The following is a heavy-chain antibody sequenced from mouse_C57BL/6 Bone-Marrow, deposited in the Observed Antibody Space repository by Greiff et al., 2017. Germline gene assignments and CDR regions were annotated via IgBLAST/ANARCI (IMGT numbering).Heavy chain of an antibody. J-gene: IGHJ1*03. Sequence: QVQLKQPGAELVRPGPSVKLSCKASGYTFTSYWMHWVKQRPGQGLEWIGVIDPSDSYTNYNQKFKGKATLTVDTSSSTAYMQLSSLTSEDSAVYYCAREVYYYGSIYWYFDVWGTGTTVTVSS. CDR1: GYTFTSYW. CDR3: AREVYYYGSIYWYFDV. CDR2: IDPSDSYT. D-gene: IGHD1-1*01. V-gene: IGHV1-59*01.